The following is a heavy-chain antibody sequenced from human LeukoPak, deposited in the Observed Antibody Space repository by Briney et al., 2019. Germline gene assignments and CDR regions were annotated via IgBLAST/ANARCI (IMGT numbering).Heavy chain of an antibody. D-gene: IGHD3-10*01. CDR3: ARDLGDLAAFDY. J-gene: IGHJ4*02. Sequence: AASVKVSCKASGYTFTGYYMHWVRQAPGQGLEWMGWINPNSGGTYYAQKFQGRDTMTRDTSISTAYMELSRLRSDDTAVYYCARDLGDLAAFDYWGQGTLVAVSS. CDR1: GYTFTGYY. V-gene: IGHV1-2*02. CDR2: INPNSGGT.